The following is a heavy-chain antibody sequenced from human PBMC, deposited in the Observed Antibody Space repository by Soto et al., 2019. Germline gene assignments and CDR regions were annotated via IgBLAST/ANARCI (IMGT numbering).Heavy chain of an antibody. CDR2: ISWNSGSI. CDR1: GFTFDDYA. D-gene: IGHD6-19*01. V-gene: IGHV3-9*01. CDR3: AKGRSAGRYFDL. J-gene: IGHJ2*01. Sequence: EVQLVESGGGLVQPGRSLRLSCAASGFTFDDYAMHWVRQAPGKGLEWVSGISWNSGSIGYADSVKGRFTISRDNAKNSLYLQMNSLRAEDTALYYCAKGRSAGRYFDLWGRGTLVTVSS.